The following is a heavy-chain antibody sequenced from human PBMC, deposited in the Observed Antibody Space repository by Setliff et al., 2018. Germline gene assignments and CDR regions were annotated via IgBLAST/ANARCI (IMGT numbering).Heavy chain of an antibody. CDR3: ARGGMAAAGRKGVFEH. J-gene: IGHJ4*02. CDR1: GYSFSAYY. CDR2: INTGGGSA. D-gene: IGHD6-13*01. V-gene: IGHV1-46*01. Sequence: VKVSCKASGYSFSAYYMHWVRQAPGQGPEWMGIINTGGGSASYAEKFEXXVTMTSDTSARKVYMEVNILRSDDTAMYYCARGGMAAAGRKGVFEHWGQGTLVTVSS.